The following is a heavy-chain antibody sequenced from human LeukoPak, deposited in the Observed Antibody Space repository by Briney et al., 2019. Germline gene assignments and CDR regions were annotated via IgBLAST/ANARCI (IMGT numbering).Heavy chain of an antibody. Sequence: NPLETLSLTCTVSGGSISSSSYYWGWTRQPPGKGLEWIGSIYYSGSTYYNPSLKSRVTISVDTSKNQFSLKLSSVTAADTAVHYCARQPGYYKNWFDPWGQGTLVTVSS. CDR3: ARQPGYYKNWFDP. CDR1: GGSISSSSYY. D-gene: IGHD4-17*01. J-gene: IGHJ5*02. V-gene: IGHV4-39*01. CDR2: IYYSGST.